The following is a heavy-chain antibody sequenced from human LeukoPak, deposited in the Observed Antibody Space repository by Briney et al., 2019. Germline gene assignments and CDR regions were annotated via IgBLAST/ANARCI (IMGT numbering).Heavy chain of an antibody. V-gene: IGHV5-51*01. J-gene: IGHJ5*02. Sequence: ASVKVSCKASGYSFTSYWIGWVRQMPGKGLEWMGIIYPGDSDTRYSPSFQGQVTISADKSISTAYLQWSSLKASDTAMYYCARYFHSQSNWFDPWGQGTLVTVSS. CDR3: ARYFHSQSNWFDP. CDR2: IYPGDSDT. D-gene: IGHD3-9*01. CDR1: GYSFTSYW.